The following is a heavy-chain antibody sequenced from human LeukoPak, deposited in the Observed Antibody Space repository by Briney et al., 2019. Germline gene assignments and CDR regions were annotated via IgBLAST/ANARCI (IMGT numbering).Heavy chain of an antibody. Sequence: GGSLRLSCAVSGVTLSNYGMSWVRQAPGKGLEWVAGISDSGGRTNYADSVKGRFTISRDNSKNTLFLQMNSLRAEDTAVYYCARSSGWWSLDYWGQGTLVTVSS. CDR2: ISDSGGRT. CDR3: ARSSGWWSLDY. J-gene: IGHJ4*02. CDR1: GVTLSNYG. D-gene: IGHD6-19*01. V-gene: IGHV3-23*01.